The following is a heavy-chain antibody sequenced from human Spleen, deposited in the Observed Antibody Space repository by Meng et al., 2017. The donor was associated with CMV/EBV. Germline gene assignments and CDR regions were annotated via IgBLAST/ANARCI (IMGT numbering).Heavy chain of an antibody. CDR3: AKDVPYNGRRGFDY. CDR1: GFTFRASA. V-gene: IGHV3-23*01. D-gene: IGHD1-1*01. J-gene: IGHJ4*02. Sequence: VSGFTFRASAMNWVRQAPGKGLGWVSAVSGGGGIFYADSVKGRFTISKDTSRNTLYLQMNSLRAEDTAVYYCAKDVPYNGRRGFDYWGQGTLVTVSS. CDR2: VSGGGGI.